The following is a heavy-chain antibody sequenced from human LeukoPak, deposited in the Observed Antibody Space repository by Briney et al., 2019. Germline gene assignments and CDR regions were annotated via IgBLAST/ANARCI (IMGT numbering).Heavy chain of an antibody. CDR2: IIPIFGTP. J-gene: IGHJ4*02. CDR1: GYTFTSYT. V-gene: IGHV1-69*13. Sequence: GASVKVSCKASGYTFTSYTISWVRQAPGQGLEWMGGIIPIFGTPHYAQKFQDRVTITADASTSTAYMELSSLRSEDTAVYYCARAYMTATRHFDSWGQGTLVTVSS. CDR3: ARAYMTATRHFDS. D-gene: IGHD2-21*02.